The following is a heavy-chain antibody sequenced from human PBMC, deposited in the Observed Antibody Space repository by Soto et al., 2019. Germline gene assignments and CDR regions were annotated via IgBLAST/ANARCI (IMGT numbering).Heavy chain of an antibody. CDR3: ARGGGSSCFDY. Sequence: QVQLEQSGAEVKEPGASVRVSCKLSGDTFTRYYIHWVRQAPGQGLEWMGRINPNSGDTKYAQSFQGRVTMTRDTSINTAYMELRRLRSDDTAVYYCARGGGSSCFDYWGQGILVTVSS. D-gene: IGHD2-2*01. V-gene: IGHV1-2*06. CDR1: GDTFTRYY. CDR2: INPNSGDT. J-gene: IGHJ4*02.